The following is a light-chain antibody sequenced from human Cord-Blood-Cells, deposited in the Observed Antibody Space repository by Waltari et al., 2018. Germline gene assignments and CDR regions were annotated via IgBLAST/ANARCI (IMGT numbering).Light chain of an antibody. CDR3: QQSYSTPFT. CDR2: AAS. J-gene: IGKJ3*01. CDR1: QSISSY. V-gene: IGKV1-39*01. Sequence: DIQMTQSPSSLSASVGDRVTVTCRASQSISSYLNLYQQRPGKAHKLLIYAASSLQSGVPSRFSGSGSWTDFTLTIISLQPEDFATYYCQQSYSTPFTFGPGTKVDIK.